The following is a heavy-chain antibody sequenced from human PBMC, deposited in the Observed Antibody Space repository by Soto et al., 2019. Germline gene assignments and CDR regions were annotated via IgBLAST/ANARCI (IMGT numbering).Heavy chain of an antibody. V-gene: IGHV1-58*01. Sequence: SVKVYFKASGGTFSSSALQLVRQARGQRLEWIGWVVVGSGNTNYAQKFQERVTITRDMSTSTAYVELSSLRSEDTAVYYCAADGSIAEYYYGMDVWGQGTTVTVSS. CDR1: GGTFSSSA. D-gene: IGHD6-6*01. CDR2: VVVGSGNT. J-gene: IGHJ6*02. CDR3: AADGSIAEYYYGMDV.